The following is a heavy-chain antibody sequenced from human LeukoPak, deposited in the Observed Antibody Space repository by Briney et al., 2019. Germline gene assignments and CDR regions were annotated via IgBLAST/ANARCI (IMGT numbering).Heavy chain of an antibody. Sequence: GGSLRLSCAASGFTFRYAWMTWVRQAPGKGLEWVGRIKSKTDGVTTDYAAPVKGRFTISRDDSKNTLYLQMNSLKTEDTAVYYCTIWAAGTLGVDYWGQGALVTVSS. CDR1: GFTFRYAW. J-gene: IGHJ4*02. D-gene: IGHD6-13*01. CDR2: IKSKTDGVTT. V-gene: IGHV3-15*01. CDR3: TIWAAGTLGVDY.